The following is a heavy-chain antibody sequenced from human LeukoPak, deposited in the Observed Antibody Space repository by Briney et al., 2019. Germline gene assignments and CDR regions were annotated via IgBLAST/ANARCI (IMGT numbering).Heavy chain of an antibody. CDR1: GGSISSYY. D-gene: IGHD4-11*01. J-gene: IGHJ6*03. Sequence: PSETLSLTCTVSGGSISSYYWSWIRQPPGKGLEWIGYIYYSGSTNYNPSLKSRVTISVDTSKNQFSLKLSSVTAADTAVYYCAREAMTTVTTGAFYYYYYMDVWGKGTTVTVSS. CDR2: IYYSGST. V-gene: IGHV4-59*01. CDR3: AREAMTTVTTGAFYYYYYMDV.